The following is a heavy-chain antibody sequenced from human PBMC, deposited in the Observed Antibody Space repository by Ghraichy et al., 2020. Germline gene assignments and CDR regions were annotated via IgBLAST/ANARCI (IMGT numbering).Heavy chain of an antibody. CDR2: IIPFFGTT. CDR1: GGTLTNYL. J-gene: IGHJ3*02. V-gene: IGHV1-69*13. CDR3: ARVRSDVYDSRGNDAFDI. D-gene: IGHD3-22*01. Sequence: SVKVSCKASGGTLTNYLITWVRQAPGQGLEWMGGIIPFFGTTNYAKKFQGRLTITADESTRTASMDLSSLGSDDTAVYYCARVRSDVYDSRGNDAFDIWGQGTVVTVSS.